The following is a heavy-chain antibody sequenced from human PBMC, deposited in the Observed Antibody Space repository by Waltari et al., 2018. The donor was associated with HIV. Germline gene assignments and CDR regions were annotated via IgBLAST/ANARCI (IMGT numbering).Heavy chain of an antibody. Sequence: QAQLVQSGAEVRKPGASVKVSCKASGYNFASFDINWVRRATGQGLEWMGWMSINSGKAGDGQRFKGRLTLTRDTSIDMAYMELNSLTPQDTAVYYCVTSRPGAVFGDFWGQGTPVTVSS. D-gene: IGHD3-3*01. CDR2: MSINSGKA. CDR1: GYNFASFD. CDR3: VTSRPGAVFGDF. J-gene: IGHJ4*02. V-gene: IGHV1-8*01.